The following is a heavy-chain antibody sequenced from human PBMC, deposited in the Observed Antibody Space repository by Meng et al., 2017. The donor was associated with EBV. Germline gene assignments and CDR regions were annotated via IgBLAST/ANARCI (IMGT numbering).Heavy chain of an antibody. CDR1: GYTFTSYG. D-gene: IGHD3-16*02. CDR2: ISAYNGNT. CDR3: ARVRTFGGVIPPDY. Sequence: QVQRGKSGAEVKTCGVPVKVSCKASGYTFTSYGISWVRQAPGQGLEWMGWISAYNGNTNYAQKLQGRVTMTTDTSTSTAYMELRSLRSDDTAVYYCARVRTFGGVIPPDYWGQGTLVTVSS. J-gene: IGHJ4*02. V-gene: IGHV1-18*01.